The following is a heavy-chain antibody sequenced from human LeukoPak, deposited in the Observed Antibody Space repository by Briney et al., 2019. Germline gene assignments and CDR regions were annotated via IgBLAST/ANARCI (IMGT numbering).Heavy chain of an antibody. CDR1: GFTFSSYS. CDR3: AREGEYCSGGSCYYAFDI. D-gene: IGHD2-15*01. CDR2: ISSSSSYI. J-gene: IGHJ3*02. Sequence: GGSLRLSCAASGFTFSSYSMNWVRQAPGKGLEWVSSISSSSSYIYYADSVKGRFTISRDNAKNSLYLQMSSLRAEDTAVYYCAREGEYCSGGSCYYAFDIWGQGTMVTASS. V-gene: IGHV3-21*01.